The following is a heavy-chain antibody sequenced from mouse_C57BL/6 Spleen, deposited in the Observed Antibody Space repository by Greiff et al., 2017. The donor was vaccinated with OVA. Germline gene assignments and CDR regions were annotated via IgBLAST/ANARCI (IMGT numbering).Heavy chain of an antibody. CDR2: IDPSDSYT. J-gene: IGHJ3*01. V-gene: IGHV1-50*01. CDR3: ARPAY. Sequence: QVHVKQPGAELVQPGASVKLSCKASGYTFTSYWMQWVKQRPGQGLEWIGEIDPSDSYTNYNQKFKGKATLTVDTSSSTAYMQLSSLTSEDSAVYYCARPAYWGQGTLVTVSA. CDR1: GYTFTSYW.